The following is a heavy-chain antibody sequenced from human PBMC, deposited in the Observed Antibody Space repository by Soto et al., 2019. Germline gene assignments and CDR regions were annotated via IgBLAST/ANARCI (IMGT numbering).Heavy chain of an antibody. J-gene: IGHJ5*02. Sequence: QVQLQESGPGLVKPSQTLSLSCTVSGGSISSGGYYWSWIRQHPGKGLEWIGNIYYSGSTYYNPSLKSRVTISVDTSKNQFSLKLSSVTAADTAVYYCARVGRIAAAGGDWFDPWGQGSLVTVSS. CDR1: GGSISSGGYY. V-gene: IGHV4-31*03. CDR3: ARVGRIAAAGGDWFDP. D-gene: IGHD6-13*01. CDR2: IYYSGST.